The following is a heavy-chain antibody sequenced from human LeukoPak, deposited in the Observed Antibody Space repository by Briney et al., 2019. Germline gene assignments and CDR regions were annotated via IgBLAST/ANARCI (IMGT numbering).Heavy chain of an antibody. Sequence: QPGGSLRLSCAASGFAFSKYAMSWVRQAPGKGLEWVSSIIASGGVTYYTDSVKGRFTISRDNSKNTVHLQMDSLRAEDSAVYYCAKNGGYSYGLYYFDYWGQGTLVTVSS. CDR1: GFAFSKYA. CDR2: IIASGGVT. D-gene: IGHD5-18*01. CDR3: AKNGGYSYGLYYFDY. J-gene: IGHJ4*02. V-gene: IGHV3-23*01.